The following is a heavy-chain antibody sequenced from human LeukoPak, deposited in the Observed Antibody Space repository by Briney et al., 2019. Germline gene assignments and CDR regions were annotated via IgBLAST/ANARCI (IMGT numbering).Heavy chain of an antibody. J-gene: IGHJ2*01. CDR2: INPSGGST. D-gene: IGHD5-18*01. CDR3: ARANTAMVTPFDL. Sequence: GASVKVSCKASGYTFTSYYMHWVRQAPGQGLEWMGIINPSGGSTSYAQKFQGRVTMTRDTSTSTAYMELSSLRSEDTAVYYCARANTAMVTPFDLWGRGTLVTVSS. V-gene: IGHV1-46*01. CDR1: GYTFTSYY.